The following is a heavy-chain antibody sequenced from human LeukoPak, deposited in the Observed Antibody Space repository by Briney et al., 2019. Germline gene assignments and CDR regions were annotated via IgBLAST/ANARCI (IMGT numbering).Heavy chain of an antibody. D-gene: IGHD3-10*01. CDR3: ATDLGSGRRNDAFDI. V-gene: IGHV3-15*06. Sequence: PGGSLRLSCVASGFTFGKYWMSWVRQAPGKGLEWVGRIKSKVDGGTIHYAAPVKGRFTVSRDDSKNTFYLQMNSLKTEDTAVYYCATDLGSGRRNDAFDIWGQGTMVTVSS. CDR1: GFTFGKYW. CDR2: IKSKVDGGTI. J-gene: IGHJ3*02.